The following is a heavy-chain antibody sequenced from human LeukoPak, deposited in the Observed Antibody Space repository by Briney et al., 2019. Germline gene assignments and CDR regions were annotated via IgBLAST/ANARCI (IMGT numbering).Heavy chain of an antibody. D-gene: IGHD6-19*01. CDR2: IYYTGNT. CDR1: GGSISNSGYY. J-gene: IGHJ4*02. V-gene: IGHV4-39*01. CDR3: ARLTSGWYVIY. Sequence: SETLSLTCTVSGGSISNSGYYWGWIRQPPGKGLEWIGSIYYTGNTYYNPSLNSRVTISVDTSKNQFSLKPSSVTDADTAIYYCARLTSGWYVIYWGQGTLVTVSS.